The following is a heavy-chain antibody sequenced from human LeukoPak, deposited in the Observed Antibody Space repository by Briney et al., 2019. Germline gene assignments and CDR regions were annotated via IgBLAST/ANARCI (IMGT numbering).Heavy chain of an antibody. CDR3: ARGRDVDGDHEVREPQFDY. J-gene: IGHJ4*02. CDR2: IIPILGIA. V-gene: IGHV1-69*04. CDR1: GGTFSSYA. D-gene: IGHD4-17*01. Sequence: SAKVSCKASGGTFSSYAISWVRQAPGQGLEWMGRIIPILGIANYAQKFQGRVTITADKSTSTAYMELSSPRSEDTAVYYCARGRDVDGDHEVREPQFDYWGQGTLVTVSS.